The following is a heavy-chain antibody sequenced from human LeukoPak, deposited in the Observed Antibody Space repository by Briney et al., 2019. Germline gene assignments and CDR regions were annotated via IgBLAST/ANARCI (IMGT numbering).Heavy chain of an antibody. CDR2: INHSGST. V-gene: IGHV4-34*01. D-gene: IGHD1-26*01. Sequence: KPSETLSLTCAVYGGSFSGYYWSWIRQPPGKGLEWIGEINHSGSTNYNPSLKSRVTISVDTSKNQFSLKLSSVTAADTAVYYCARGIPLASIVGATKNFDYWGQGTLVTVSS. CDR1: GGSFSGYY. CDR3: ARGIPLASIVGATKNFDY. J-gene: IGHJ4*02.